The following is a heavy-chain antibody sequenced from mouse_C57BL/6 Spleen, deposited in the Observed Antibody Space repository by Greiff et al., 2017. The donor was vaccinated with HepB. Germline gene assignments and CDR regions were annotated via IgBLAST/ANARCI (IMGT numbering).Heavy chain of an antibody. Sequence: EVKLMESGGGLVKPGGSLKLSCAASGFTFSSYTMSWVRQTPEKRLEWVATISGGGGNTYYPDSVKGRFTISRDIAKNTLYLQMSSLRSEDTALYYCARQDYGHAMDYWGQGTSVTVSS. D-gene: IGHD1-1*01. J-gene: IGHJ4*01. CDR2: ISGGGGNT. CDR1: GFTFSSYT. V-gene: IGHV5-9*01. CDR3: ARQDYGHAMDY.